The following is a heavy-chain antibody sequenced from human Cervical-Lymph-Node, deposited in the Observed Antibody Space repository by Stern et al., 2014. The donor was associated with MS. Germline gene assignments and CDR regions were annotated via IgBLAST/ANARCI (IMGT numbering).Heavy chain of an antibody. V-gene: IGHV3-11*01. CDR3: ARDELGNQDV. D-gene: IGHD1-14*01. Sequence: MQLVESGGGLVKPGGSLRLSCAASGFSLTNYYMNWIRQAPGKGLEWVSYITSGGAAYYADSVKGRFTISRDNAKNSVFLQMNSLRVEDTAVYYCARDELGNQDVWGQGTTVTVSS. CDR1: GFSLTNYY. J-gene: IGHJ6*02. CDR2: ITSGGAA.